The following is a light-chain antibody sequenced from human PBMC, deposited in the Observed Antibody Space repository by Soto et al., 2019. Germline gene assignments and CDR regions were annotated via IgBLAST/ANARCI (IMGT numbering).Light chain of an antibody. Sequence: QSVLTQPPSVSEAPRQRVTISCPGNSSNIGRNAVNWYQQVPGKAPKLLIYYDDLLPSGVSDRFSGSRSGTSASLAISGLQSEDEADYYCASWDDSLSGHVFGGGTKLTVL. CDR2: YDD. J-gene: IGLJ2*01. CDR1: SSNIGRNA. V-gene: IGLV1-36*01. CDR3: ASWDDSLSGHV.